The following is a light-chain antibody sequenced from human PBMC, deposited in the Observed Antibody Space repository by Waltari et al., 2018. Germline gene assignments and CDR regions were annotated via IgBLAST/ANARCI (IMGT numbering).Light chain of an antibody. CDR2: DTN. Sequence: QSVLTQSPSASGTPGQRVTISCSGSRSNIGRNTVNWYHQLPGTAPKLLVYDTNRQPSGVPDRFSGPKSGTSASLAISGLQSEDEADYYCAAWDDSLNGWVFGGGTKLTVL. V-gene: IGLV1-44*01. CDR3: AAWDDSLNGWV. J-gene: IGLJ3*02. CDR1: RSNIGRNT.